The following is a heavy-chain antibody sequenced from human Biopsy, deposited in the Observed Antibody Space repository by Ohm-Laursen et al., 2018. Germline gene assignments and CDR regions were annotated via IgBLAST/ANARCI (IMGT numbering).Heavy chain of an antibody. V-gene: IGHV1-2*02. CDR3: TRGGYYYDSLAYYYWFDP. CDR1: GYTFTGYH. J-gene: IGHJ5*02. D-gene: IGHD3-22*01. Sequence: ASVKVSCKSSGYTFTGYHVHWVRQAPGQGLEWMGWINAKTGDTSYAQKFQGRVTMTRDTSISTAYVDLSSLRSDDTAVYYCTRGGYYYDSLAYYYWFDPWGQGTLVTVSS. CDR2: INAKTGDT.